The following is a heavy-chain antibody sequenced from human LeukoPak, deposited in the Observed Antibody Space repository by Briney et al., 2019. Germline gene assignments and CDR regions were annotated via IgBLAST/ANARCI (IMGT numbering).Heavy chain of an antibody. CDR3: AKGGYCGGTSCYFYYMDV. CDR2: ISGRGGST. V-gene: IGHV3-23*01. J-gene: IGHJ6*03. CDR1: GFTFSSYA. Sequence: PGGSLRLSCAASGFTFSSYAMSWVRQAPGKGLEWASGISGRGGSTYSADYLKGRFTISRDNSKNTLYLQMNNLRAEDTAEYYCAKGGYCGGTSCYFYYMDVWGKGTTVTVSS. D-gene: IGHD2-2*01.